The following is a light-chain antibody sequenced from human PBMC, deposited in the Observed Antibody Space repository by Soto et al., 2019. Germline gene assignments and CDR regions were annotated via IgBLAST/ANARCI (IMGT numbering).Light chain of an antibody. V-gene: IGKV3-11*01. CDR1: QSIXSF. CDR3: QQRSTCRA. J-gene: IGKJ4*01. Sequence: EIAVTQCAFAVCFAPADSVTLSCRASQSIXSFLVWDEAKPGQAPRTLNSXASNRDTGIPARFSGSGCGTDFTITITRLEAEDVAFYCCQQRSTCRAFGGGTKVDIK. CDR2: XAS.